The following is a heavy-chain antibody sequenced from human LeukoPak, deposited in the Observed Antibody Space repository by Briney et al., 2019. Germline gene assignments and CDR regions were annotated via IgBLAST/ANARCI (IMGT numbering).Heavy chain of an antibody. V-gene: IGHV3-53*01. D-gene: IGHD5-12*01. Sequence: VRXAXXKGLXWVXVIYSGGSTYSADSVEGGFTISRDNAKNLLWLQMNSLRAEDTAVYYCTREGYISSALDAFDLWGQGTKVTVSS. CDR2: IYSGGST. CDR3: TREGYISSALDAFDL. J-gene: IGHJ3*01.